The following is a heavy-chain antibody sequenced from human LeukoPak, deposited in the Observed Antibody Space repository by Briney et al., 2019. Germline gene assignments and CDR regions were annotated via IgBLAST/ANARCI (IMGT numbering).Heavy chain of an antibody. Sequence: PSETLSLTCTVSGGSLSSYYWSWIRQPPGKGLEWIGYIYYSGSNNYNPSLKSRVTISVDTSKNQFSLKLSSVTAADTAVYYCARGYDFWSGYPQIDYWGQGTLVTVSS. CDR3: ARGYDFWSGYPQIDY. D-gene: IGHD3-3*01. CDR2: IYYSGSN. CDR1: GGSLSSYY. V-gene: IGHV4-59*01. J-gene: IGHJ4*02.